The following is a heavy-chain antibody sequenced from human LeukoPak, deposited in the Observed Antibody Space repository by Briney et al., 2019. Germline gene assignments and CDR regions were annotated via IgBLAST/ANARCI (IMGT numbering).Heavy chain of an antibody. CDR3: ARGSPFDD. J-gene: IGHJ4*02. CDR2: ISNSAGST. D-gene: IGHD1-26*01. CDR1: GFTFSSYA. V-gene: IGHV3-23*01. Sequence: GGSLRLSCAASGFTFSSYAMSWVRQAPGKGLEWVSVISNSAGSTFYADSVKGRFTISRDNSKNTLYLQMNSLRAEDTAVYYCARGSPFDDWGQGTLVTVSS.